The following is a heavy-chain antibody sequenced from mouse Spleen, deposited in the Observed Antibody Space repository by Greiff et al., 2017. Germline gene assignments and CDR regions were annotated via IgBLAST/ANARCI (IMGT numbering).Heavy chain of an antibody. Sequence: EVQRVESGGDLVKPGGSLKLSCAASGFTFSSYGMSWVRQTPDKRLEWVATISSGGSYTYYPDSVKGRFTISRDNAKNTLYLQMSRLKSEDTAMYYCARYYYGSSYHAMDYWGQGTSVTGSS. J-gene: IGHJ4*01. CDR2: ISSGGSYT. V-gene: IGHV5-6*01. CDR3: ARYYYGSSYHAMDY. CDR1: GFTFSSYG. D-gene: IGHD1-1*01.